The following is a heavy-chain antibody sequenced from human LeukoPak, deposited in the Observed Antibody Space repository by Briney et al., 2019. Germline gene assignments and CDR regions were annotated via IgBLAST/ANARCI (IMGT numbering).Heavy chain of an antibody. CDR3: ASGYSGYGPDAFDI. J-gene: IGHJ3*02. Sequence: GGSLRLSCAASAFTFSDYYMSWFRQAPGKGLEWVAVISYDGSNKYYADSVKGRFTISRDNSKNTLYLQMNSLRAEDTAVYYCASGYSGYGPDAFDIWGQGTMVTVSS. D-gene: IGHD5-12*01. CDR1: AFTFSDYY. V-gene: IGHV3-30*03. CDR2: ISYDGSNK.